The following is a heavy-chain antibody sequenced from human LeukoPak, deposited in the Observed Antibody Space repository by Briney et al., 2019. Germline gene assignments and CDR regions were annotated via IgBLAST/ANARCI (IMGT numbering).Heavy chain of an antibody. V-gene: IGHV3-7*03. CDR2: IKEDGSEK. Sequence: GSLRLSCAASGFTFSSYWMSWVRQAPGKGLEWVANIKEDGSEKRDVDSVKGRFTISRDNAKNTLYLQMNSLRAEDTAVYYCAKDYYDSSGYYVIYYFDYWGQGTLVTVSS. J-gene: IGHJ4*02. CDR1: GFTFSSYW. D-gene: IGHD3-22*01. CDR3: AKDYYDSSGYYVIYYFDY.